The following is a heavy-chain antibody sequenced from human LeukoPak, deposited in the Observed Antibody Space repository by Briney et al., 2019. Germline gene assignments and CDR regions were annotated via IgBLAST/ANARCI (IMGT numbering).Heavy chain of an antibody. D-gene: IGHD1-20*01. V-gene: IGHV3-66*01. J-gene: IGHJ6*02. CDR3: ARGWYNWNYYYYYGMDV. CDR1: GFTVSSNY. Sequence: GGSLRLSCAASGFTVSSNYMSWVRRAPGKGLEWVSVIYSGGSTYYADSVKGRFTISRDNSKNTLYLQMNSLRAEDTAVYYCARGWYNWNYYYYYGMDVWGQGTTVTVSS. CDR2: IYSGGST.